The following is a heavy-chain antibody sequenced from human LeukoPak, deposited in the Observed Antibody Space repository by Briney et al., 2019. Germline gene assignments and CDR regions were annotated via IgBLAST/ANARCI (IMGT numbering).Heavy chain of an antibody. CDR2: IYYSGST. Sequence: SETLSLTCTVSGGSISSSSYYWGWIRQPPGKGLEWIGSIYYSGSTYYNPSLKGRVTISVDTSKNQFSLKLSSVTAADTAVYYCARGPLTYYFDYWGQGTLVTVSS. CDR3: ARGPLTYYFDY. V-gene: IGHV4-39*07. J-gene: IGHJ4*02. CDR1: GGSISSSSYY.